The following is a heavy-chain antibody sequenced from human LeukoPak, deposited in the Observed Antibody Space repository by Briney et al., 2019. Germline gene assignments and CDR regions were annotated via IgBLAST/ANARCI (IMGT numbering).Heavy chain of an antibody. CDR3: ARGPPNCSSTSCYRDYYYGMDV. CDR2: IIPILGIA. V-gene: IGHV1-69*04. J-gene: IGHJ6*02. Sequence: SVKVSCKASGGTFSSYAISWVRQAPGQGLEWMGRIIPILGIANCAQKFQGRVTITADKSTSTAYMELSSLRSEDTAVYYCARGPPNCSSTSCYRDYYYGMDVWGQGTTVTVSS. D-gene: IGHD2-2*02. CDR1: GGTFSSYA.